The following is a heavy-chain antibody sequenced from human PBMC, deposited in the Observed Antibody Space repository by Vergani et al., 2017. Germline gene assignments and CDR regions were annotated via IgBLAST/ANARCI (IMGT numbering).Heavy chain of an antibody. CDR2: INPNRGDT. D-gene: IGHD2-2*01. Sequence: QVQLVQSGAEVKKPGASVKVSCKASGYTFTGYYMHWVRQAPGQGLEWMGWINPNRGDTNFAQKFQGRVTMTRDTYISTAYMELSRLRYDDTAVYFCARGDIVVIVAAIGWYFDLWGRGTLVTVSA. CDR1: GYTFTGYY. V-gene: IGHV1-2*02. J-gene: IGHJ2*01. CDR3: ARGDIVVIVAAIGWYFDL.